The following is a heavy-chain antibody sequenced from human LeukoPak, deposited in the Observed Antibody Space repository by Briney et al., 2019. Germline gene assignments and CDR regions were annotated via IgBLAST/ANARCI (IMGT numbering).Heavy chain of an antibody. J-gene: IGHJ5*02. CDR3: ARGPPGGQFDP. CDR1: GGSISSYY. D-gene: IGHD3-10*01. CDR2: IYYSGST. Sequence: PSETLSLTCTVSGGSISSYYWSWIRQPPGKGLEWIGYIYYSGSTNYNPSLKSRVTISVDTSKNQFSLKLSSVTAADTAVYYCARGPPGGQFDPWGQGTLDTVSS. V-gene: IGHV4-59*01.